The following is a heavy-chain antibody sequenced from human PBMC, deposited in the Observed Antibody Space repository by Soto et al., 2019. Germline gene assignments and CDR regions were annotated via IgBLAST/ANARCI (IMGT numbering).Heavy chain of an antibody. CDR2: ISWHSGSI. D-gene: IGHD3-10*01. V-gene: IGHV3-9*01. CDR1: GFTFDDYA. J-gene: IGHJ6*02. Sequence: EVQLVESGGGLVQPGRSLRLSCAASGFTFDDYAMHWVRQAPGKGLAWVSGISWHSGSIGYADSVKGRFTISRDNAKNSLYLQMNSLRAEDTALYYCAKDDITMVRGVISYYGMDVWGQGTTVTVSS. CDR3: AKDDITMVRGVISYYGMDV.